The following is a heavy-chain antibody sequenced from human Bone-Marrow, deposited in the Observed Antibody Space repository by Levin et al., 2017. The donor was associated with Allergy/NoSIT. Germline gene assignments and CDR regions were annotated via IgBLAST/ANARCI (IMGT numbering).Heavy chain of an antibody. CDR1: GYTFTSYD. CDR3: ARGHIYYYDSSGSFDY. Sequence: ASVKVSCKASGYTFTSYDINWVRQATGQGLEWMGWMNPNSGNTGYAQKFQGRVTMTRNTSISTAYMELSSLRSEDTAVYYCARGHIYYYDSSGSFDYWGQGTLVTVSS. V-gene: IGHV1-8*01. J-gene: IGHJ4*02. D-gene: IGHD3-22*01. CDR2: MNPNSGNT.